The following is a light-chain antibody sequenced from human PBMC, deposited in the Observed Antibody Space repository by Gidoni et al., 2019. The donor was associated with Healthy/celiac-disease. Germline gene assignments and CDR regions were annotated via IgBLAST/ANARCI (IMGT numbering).Light chain of an antibody. CDR3: AAWDDSLSGWV. CDR2: RNN. Sequence: QSVLTQPPSASGTPGQRVTISCSGSSSNLGSNYVYWYQQLPGTAPKLLIYRNNQRPSVVPDRFSGSKSGTSASLAISVLRSEDEADYYCAAWDDSLSGWVFGGGTKLTVL. V-gene: IGLV1-47*01. CDR1: SSNLGSNY. J-gene: IGLJ3*02.